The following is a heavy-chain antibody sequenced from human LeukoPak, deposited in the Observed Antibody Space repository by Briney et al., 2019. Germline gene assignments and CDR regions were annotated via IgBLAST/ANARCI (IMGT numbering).Heavy chain of an antibody. CDR1: GYTFTDDY. J-gene: IGHJ4*02. Sequence: ASLKVSCRASGYTFTDDYMHWVRQAPGQGLEWMGWINPNSGGTNYAQKFQGRVTMTRDTSISTAYMELSRLRSDDTAVYYCARDRRHGYTYYDILTGYGFDYWGQGTLVTVSS. CDR3: ARDRRHGYTYYDILTGYGFDY. V-gene: IGHV1-2*02. D-gene: IGHD3-9*01. CDR2: INPNSGGT.